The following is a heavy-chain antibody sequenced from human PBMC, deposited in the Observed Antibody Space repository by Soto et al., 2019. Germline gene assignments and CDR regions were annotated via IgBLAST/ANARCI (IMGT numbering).Heavy chain of an antibody. CDR2: MNPNSGNT. J-gene: IGHJ4*02. Sequence: EASVKVSCKASGYTFTSYDINWVRQATGKGLEWKGWMNPNSGNTGYAQKFQGRVTMTKDTSINTAYMELSSLRSEDTAVFYCATAYYDFWSGSAPHFDYWGQGTLVTVSS. D-gene: IGHD3-3*01. CDR1: GYTFTSYD. CDR3: ATAYYDFWSGSAPHFDY. V-gene: IGHV1-8*01.